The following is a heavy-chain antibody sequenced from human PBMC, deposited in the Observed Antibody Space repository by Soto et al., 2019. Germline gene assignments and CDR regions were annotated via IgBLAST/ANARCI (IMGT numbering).Heavy chain of an antibody. CDR3: ARDSGAKLSSS. CDR2: IVPIYRTA. V-gene: IGHV1-69*13. D-gene: IGHD6-13*01. Sequence: SVKVSCKASGGTFSRYRFNWVRQARGQGLEWLGGIVPIYRTADYAQKFQGRVTITADESTRTVYMELSSLKSQDTALYYCARDSGAKLSSSWGQGTLVTVSS. CDR1: GGTFSRYR. J-gene: IGHJ4*02.